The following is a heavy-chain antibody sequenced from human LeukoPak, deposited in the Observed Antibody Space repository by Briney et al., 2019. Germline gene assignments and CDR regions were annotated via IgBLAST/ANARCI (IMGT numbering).Heavy chain of an antibody. CDR1: GFTFSSYW. J-gene: IGHJ4*02. CDR2: IKQDGSEK. Sequence: GGSLRLSCAASGFTFSSYWMSWVRQAPGEGLEWVANIKQDGSEKYYGDSVKGRFTISRDNAKNSPYLQMNSLRAEDTAVYYCARDPAGITGTTWGQGTLVTVSS. V-gene: IGHV3-7*01. CDR3: ARDPAGITGTT. D-gene: IGHD1-20*01.